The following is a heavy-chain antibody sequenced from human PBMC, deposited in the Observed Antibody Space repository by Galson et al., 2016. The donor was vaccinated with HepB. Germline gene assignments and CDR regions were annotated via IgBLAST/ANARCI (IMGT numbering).Heavy chain of an antibody. D-gene: IGHD1-14*01. V-gene: IGHV4-31*03. Sequence: LSLTCTVSGGSIISNNHFWSWIRQQQGKGLEWIGYIHHSGSAYYNPPFLGRAIISVDTSKNQFSLKLTSVNAADTAVYYCAREVDKPELSDDDAFDIWGQVTLVTVSS. CDR1: GGSIISNNHF. CDR2: IHHSGSA. CDR3: AREVDKPELSDDDAFDI. J-gene: IGHJ3*02.